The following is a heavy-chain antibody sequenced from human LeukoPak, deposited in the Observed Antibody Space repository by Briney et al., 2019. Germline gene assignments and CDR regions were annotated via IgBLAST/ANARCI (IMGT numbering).Heavy chain of an antibody. V-gene: IGHV3-74*01. J-gene: IGHJ6*02. Sequence: PGGSLRLSCAASGFTFSSYWMHWVRQAPGKGLVWVSHINSDGSSTSYADSVKGRFTISRDNAKNTLYLQMNSLRAEDTAVYYCARGGFDVPGMDVWGQGTTVTVSS. CDR3: ARGGFDVPGMDV. CDR1: GFTFSSYW. D-gene: IGHD3-10*02. CDR2: INSDGSST.